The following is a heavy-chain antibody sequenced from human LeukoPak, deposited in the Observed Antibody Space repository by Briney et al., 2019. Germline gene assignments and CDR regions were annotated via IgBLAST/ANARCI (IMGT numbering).Heavy chain of an antibody. J-gene: IGHJ4*02. Sequence: GGSLRLSCAASGFTFDDYAMHWVRQAPGKGLEWVSGISWNSGSIGYADSVKGRFTISRDNAKNSLYLQMNSLRAEDTAVYYCARALPPADYDFWSGYYPEYYFDYWGQGTLVTVSS. CDR3: ARALPPADYDFWSGYYPEYYFDY. V-gene: IGHV3-9*01. CDR1: GFTFDDYA. D-gene: IGHD3-3*01. CDR2: ISWNSGSI.